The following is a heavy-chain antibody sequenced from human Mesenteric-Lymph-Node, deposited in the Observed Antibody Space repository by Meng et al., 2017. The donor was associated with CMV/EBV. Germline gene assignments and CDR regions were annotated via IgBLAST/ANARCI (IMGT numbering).Heavy chain of an antibody. CDR3: AKDKSTSKYYYYYYGMDV. CDR1: GFTFDDYA. V-gene: IGHV3-9*01. Sequence: SLKISCAASGFTFDDYAMHWVRQAPGKGLEWVSGISWNSGSIGYADSAKGRFTISRDNAKNSLYLQMNSLRAEDTALYYCAKDKSTSKYYYYYYGMDVWGQGTTVTVSS. J-gene: IGHJ6*02. CDR2: ISWNSGSI. D-gene: IGHD2-2*01.